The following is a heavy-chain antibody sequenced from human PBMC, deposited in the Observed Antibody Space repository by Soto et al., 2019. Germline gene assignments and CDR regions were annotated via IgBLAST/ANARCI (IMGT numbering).Heavy chain of an antibody. V-gene: IGHV3-48*01. J-gene: IGHJ4*02. CDR3: ARGSSNWAYYFDF. Sequence: EVHLVESGGGLVQPGGSLRLSCAASGFTFSSYSLNWVRQAPGKGLEWVSYITSSGTTVYYADSVRGRFTISRDNAKNSLYLQMNSLRAHDTAVYYCARGSSNWAYYFDFWGQGTLVTVSS. CDR2: ITSSGTTV. D-gene: IGHD6-13*01. CDR1: GFTFSSYS.